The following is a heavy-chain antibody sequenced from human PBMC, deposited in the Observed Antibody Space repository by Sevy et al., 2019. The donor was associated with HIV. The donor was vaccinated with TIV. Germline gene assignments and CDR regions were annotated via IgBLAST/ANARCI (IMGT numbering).Heavy chain of an antibody. Sequence: SETLSLTCAVSGYSISSGYYWGWIRQPPGKGLEWIGSIYHSGSTYYNPSLKSRVTISVDTSKNQFSLKLSSVTAADTGVVFFARHPGHYDFWSCYSGLFGPWGQGTLVTVSS. CDR1: GYSISSGYY. J-gene: IGHJ5*02. CDR3: ARHPGHYDFWSCYSGLFGP. CDR2: IYHSGST. V-gene: IGHV4-38-2*01. D-gene: IGHD3-3*01.